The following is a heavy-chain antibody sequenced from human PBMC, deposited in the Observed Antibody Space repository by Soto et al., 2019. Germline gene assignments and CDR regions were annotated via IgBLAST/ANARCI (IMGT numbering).Heavy chain of an antibody. CDR2: INWNGGST. D-gene: IGHD3-10*01. CDR1: GFTFDDYG. J-gene: IGHJ6*03. CDR3: ASVVTYGSGQVYYSYYMDV. Sequence: GGSLRLSCAASGFTFDDYGMSWVRQAPGKGLEWVSGINWNGGSTGYADSVKGRFTLSRDNAKNSLYLQMNSLRAEDTALYHCASVVTYGSGQVYYSYYMDVWGKGTTVTVS. V-gene: IGHV3-20*01.